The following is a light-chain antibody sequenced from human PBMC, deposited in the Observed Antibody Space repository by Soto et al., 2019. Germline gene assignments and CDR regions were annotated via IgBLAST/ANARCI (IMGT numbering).Light chain of an antibody. J-gene: IGLJ3*02. CDR3: QTWGTGINWV. CDR2: LNSDGSY. V-gene: IGLV4-69*02. Sequence: QPVLTQSPSASASLGASVKLTCTLSSGHNSYAIAWHQQQPEKGPRFLMKLNSDGSYSKGDGIPNRFSGSSSGAERYLTISSLQSEDEADYYCQTWGTGINWVFGGGTKLTVL. CDR1: SGHNSYA.